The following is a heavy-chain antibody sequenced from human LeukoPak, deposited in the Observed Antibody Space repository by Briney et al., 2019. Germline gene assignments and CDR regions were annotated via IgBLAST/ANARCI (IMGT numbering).Heavy chain of an antibody. J-gene: IGHJ6*03. CDR1: GCTFTSYD. CDR3: ARGKTSDCSGGSCFYYYMDV. Sequence: ASVKVSCKACGCTFTSYDINWVRQATGQGLEGMGWMNPNSGNTGYAQKFQGRVTMTRNTSISTAYMELSSLRSEDTAVYYCARGKTSDCSGGSCFYYYMDVWGKGTTVTISS. D-gene: IGHD2-15*01. CDR2: MNPNSGNT. V-gene: IGHV1-8*01.